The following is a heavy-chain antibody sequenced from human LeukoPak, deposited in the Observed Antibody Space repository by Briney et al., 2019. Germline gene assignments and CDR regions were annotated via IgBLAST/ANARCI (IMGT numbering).Heavy chain of an antibody. CDR2: IYYSGST. CDR3: ARRNPYYDILTGYYSDNFDY. V-gene: IGHV4-39*06. CDR1: GGSISSSNYY. J-gene: IGHJ4*02. D-gene: IGHD3-9*01. Sequence: PSETLSLTCTVSGGSISSSNYYWGWIRQPPGKGLEWIGSIYYSGSTYYNPSLKSRVTISVDTSKNQFPLKLSSVTAADTAVYYCARRNPYYDILTGYYSDNFDYWGQGTLVTVSS.